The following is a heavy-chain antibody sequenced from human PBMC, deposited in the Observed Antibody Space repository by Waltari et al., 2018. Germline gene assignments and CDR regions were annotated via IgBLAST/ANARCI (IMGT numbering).Heavy chain of an antibody. V-gene: IGHV4-38-2*01. CDR3: VRRHWEAGYYRDH. CDR2: LYPSGDT. J-gene: IGHJ4*02. CDR1: GIPVNSGFF. Sequence: QVQLQESGPGLVKPSETLSLTCAVSGIPVNSGFFWGWIRQAPGVGLEWVGSLYPSGDTYYTPSLASLVTISRDTSKNHFSLIVRSVTAADTALYYCVRRHWEAGYYRDHWGPGTLVTVSS. D-gene: IGHD3-9*01.